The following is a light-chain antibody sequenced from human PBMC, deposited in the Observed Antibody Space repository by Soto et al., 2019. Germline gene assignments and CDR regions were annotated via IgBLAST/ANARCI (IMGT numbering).Light chain of an antibody. CDR1: QGIRNY. V-gene: IGKV1-16*02. Sequence: DIQMTQSPSSLSASVGDRVTITCRASQGIRNYLAWFQQKPGKALKSLIYAASRLQSGVPSKFSGSGSGTDFALPISSLQPEDFATDYGQQYKTYPPTFRQVTRLEIK. CDR3: QQYKTYPPT. J-gene: IGKJ5*01. CDR2: AAS.